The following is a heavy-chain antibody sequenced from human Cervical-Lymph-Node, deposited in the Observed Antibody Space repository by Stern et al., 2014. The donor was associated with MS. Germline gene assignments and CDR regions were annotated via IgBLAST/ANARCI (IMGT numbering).Heavy chain of an antibody. D-gene: IGHD1-1*01. J-gene: IGHJ6*02. CDR3: ARASTTANNYYDGVDV. V-gene: IGHV1-2*04. CDR2: INPNNGGT. Sequence: DQLVESGAEVKNPGASVKVSCKASGYTFTDYYMQWMRQAPGQGLEWMGLINPNNGGTKSAQKFQGWVTMTRDTSTSTAYMELSRLRSDDTAIYYCARASTTANNYYDGVDVWGQGTTVTVTS. CDR1: GYTFTDYY.